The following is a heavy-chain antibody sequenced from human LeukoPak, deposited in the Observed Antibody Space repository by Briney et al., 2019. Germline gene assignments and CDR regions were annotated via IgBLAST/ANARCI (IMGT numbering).Heavy chain of an antibody. V-gene: IGHV4-38-2*02. J-gene: IGHJ3*02. D-gene: IGHD2-8*01. Sequence: SETLSLTCTVSGYSISTSYYWGWIRQPPGKGLEWIGSIYHSGNTYYNPSLKSRLTISVDTSKNQFSLKLSSVTAADTAVYYCARGDRPREIPPLIRKKNAFDIWGQGTMVTVSS. CDR2: IYHSGNT. CDR1: GYSISTSYY. CDR3: ARGDRPREIPPLIRKKNAFDI.